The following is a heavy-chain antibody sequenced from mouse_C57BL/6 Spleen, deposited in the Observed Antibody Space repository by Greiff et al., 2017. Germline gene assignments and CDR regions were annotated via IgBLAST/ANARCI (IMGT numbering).Heavy chain of an antibody. Sequence: VQRVESGAELARPGASVKLSCKASGYTFTSYGISWVKQRTGQGLEWIGEIYPRSGNTYYNEKFKGKATLTADKSSSTAYMELRSLTSEDSAVYFCAIYPYYYGSSLYYFDYWGQGTTLTVSS. D-gene: IGHD1-1*01. V-gene: IGHV1-81*01. CDR3: AIYPYYYGSSLYYFDY. J-gene: IGHJ2*01. CDR2: IYPRSGNT. CDR1: GYTFTSYG.